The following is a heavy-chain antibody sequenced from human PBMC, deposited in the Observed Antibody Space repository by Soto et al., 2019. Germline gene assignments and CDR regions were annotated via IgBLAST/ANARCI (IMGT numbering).Heavy chain of an antibody. CDR1: GGSISGSY. J-gene: IGHJ4*02. CDR3: ARSVAVPGAHIDY. CDR2: VYYTGST. V-gene: IGHV4-59*01. D-gene: IGHD6-19*01. Sequence: SETLCLTCSVSGGSISGSYWSWIRQSPGKGLEWLGYVYYTGSTNYSPSLRSRVSISVDTSKNEFSLRLSSVTAADTAVYFCARSVAVPGAHIDYWGQGTQVTVSS.